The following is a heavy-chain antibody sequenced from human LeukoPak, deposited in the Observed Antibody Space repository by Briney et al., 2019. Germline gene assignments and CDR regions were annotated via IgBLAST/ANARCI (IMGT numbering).Heavy chain of an antibody. CDR3: ARHENYYDSSGYYRLASY. D-gene: IGHD3-22*01. V-gene: IGHV6-1*01. J-gene: IGHJ4*02. CDR2: TYYRSKWYN. Sequence: SQTLSLTCAISGDSVSSNSAAWNWIRQSPSRGLEWLGRTYYRSKWYNDYAVSVKSRITINPDTSKNQFSLKLSSVTAADTAVYYCARHENYYDSSGYYRLASYWGQGTLVTVSS. CDR1: GDSVSSNSAA.